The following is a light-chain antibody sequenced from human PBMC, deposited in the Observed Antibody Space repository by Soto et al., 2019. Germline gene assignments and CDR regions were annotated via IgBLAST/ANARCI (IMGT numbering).Light chain of an antibody. CDR2: EVF. Sequence: QSVLTQPASVSGSPGQSITISCTGTSSDVGRYDYVSWFQQHPGRAPKLLIYEVFNWPSGVSIRFSGSKSGNTASLTISGLRAEDEADFYCTSFTSRSTWVFGGGTQLTVL. V-gene: IGLV2-14*01. J-gene: IGLJ3*02. CDR1: SSDVGRYDY. CDR3: TSFTSRSTWV.